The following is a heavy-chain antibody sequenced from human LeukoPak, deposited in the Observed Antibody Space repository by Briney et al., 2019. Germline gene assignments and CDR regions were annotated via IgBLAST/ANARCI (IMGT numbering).Heavy chain of an antibody. CDR1: GDSVSNNA. CDR2: TYYDSKWYN. Sequence: SQTLSLTCVISGDSVSNNAWNWVRQTPSGGLECLGRTYYDSKWYNHCAESVKSRISINPDTSKNQFSLQLNSVTPEDTAVYYRARGWARDGFNIWSQGTMVTVSS. D-gene: IGHD6-13*01. V-gene: IGHV6-1*01. J-gene: IGHJ3*02. CDR3: ARGWARDGFNI.